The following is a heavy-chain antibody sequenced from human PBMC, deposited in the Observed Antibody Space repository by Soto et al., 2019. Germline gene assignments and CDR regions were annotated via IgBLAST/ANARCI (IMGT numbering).Heavy chain of an antibody. CDR2: IYISEST. D-gene: IGHD6-19*01. CDR1: GGSISRDY. V-gene: IGHV4-4*07. J-gene: IGHJ6*02. CDR3: AREDIAVAGPVRYCMDV. Sequence: SDTLSLTCTVSGGSISRDYWSWIRQPAGKGLEWIGRIYISESTNYNPSLKSRVIISADTSKNQFFLKLSSVTAADTAVYYCAREDIAVAGPVRYCMDVWGQGTTVTVSS.